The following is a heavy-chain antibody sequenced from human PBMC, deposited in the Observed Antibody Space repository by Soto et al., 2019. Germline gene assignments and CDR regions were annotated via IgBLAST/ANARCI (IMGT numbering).Heavy chain of an antibody. J-gene: IGHJ6*02. CDR1: GYDFTAYD. D-gene: IGHD6-13*01. CDR3: GRGPSPRAPAGGTPYYYAMDV. CDR2: MNPINGAA. V-gene: IGHV1-8*02. Sequence: QVQLVQSGAEVKQSGASVKVSCKASGYDFTAYDINWVRQASGQGLEWMGWMNPINGAAGSARRFQGRVSMTTNTATGTAYLELTSLRSDDTAVYYCGRGPSPRAPAGGTPYYYAMDVWGQGTTVTVSS.